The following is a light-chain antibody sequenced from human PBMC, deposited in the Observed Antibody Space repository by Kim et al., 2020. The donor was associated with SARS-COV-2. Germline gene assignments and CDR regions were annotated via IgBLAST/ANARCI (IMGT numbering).Light chain of an antibody. Sequence: DIQMTQSPSSLSASVGDRVTITCRASQSISSYLNWYQQKPGKAPKLLIYAASSLQSGVPSRFSGSGSGTDFTLTISSLQPEEFATYYCQQSYSTLQTFGQGTKVDIK. J-gene: IGKJ1*01. CDR2: AAS. V-gene: IGKV1-39*01. CDR1: QSISSY. CDR3: QQSYSTLQT.